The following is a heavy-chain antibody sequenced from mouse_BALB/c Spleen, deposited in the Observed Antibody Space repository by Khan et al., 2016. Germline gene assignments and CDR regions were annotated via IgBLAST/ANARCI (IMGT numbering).Heavy chain of an antibody. V-gene: IGHV5-17*02. CDR1: GFTFSSFV. J-gene: IGHJ4*01. CDR2: ISSGSSTI. Sequence: EVELVESGGGLVQPGGSRKLSCAASGFTFSSFVMHWVRQAPEKGLEWVAYISSGSSTIYYADTVKGRFTISRDNPKNTLFLQMTSLRSEDTAMYYCARELRRMDYWGQGTSVTVSS. D-gene: IGHD2-4*01. CDR3: ARELRRMDY.